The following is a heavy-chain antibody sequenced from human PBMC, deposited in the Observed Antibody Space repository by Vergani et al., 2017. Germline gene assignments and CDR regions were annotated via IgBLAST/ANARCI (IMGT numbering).Heavy chain of an antibody. D-gene: IGHD3-3*01. V-gene: IGHV1-24*01. CDR1: GYTLTELS. Sequence: QVQLVQSGAEVKKPGASVKVSCKVSGYTLTELSMHWVRQAPGKGLEWMGGFDPEDGETIYAQKFQGRVTMTRDTSISTAYMELSRLRSDDTAVYYCAGAPNYDFWSGSLDYWGQGTLVTVSS. CDR2: FDPEDGET. J-gene: IGHJ4*02. CDR3: AGAPNYDFWSGSLDY.